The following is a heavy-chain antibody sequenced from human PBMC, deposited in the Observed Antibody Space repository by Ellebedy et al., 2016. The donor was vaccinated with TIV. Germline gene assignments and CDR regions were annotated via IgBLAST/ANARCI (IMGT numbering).Heavy chain of an antibody. J-gene: IGHJ6*02. V-gene: IGHV3-30-3*01. CDR1: GFTFSSYA. D-gene: IGHD1-26*01. CDR2: ISYDGSNK. Sequence: GGSLRLSXAASGFTFSSYAMHWVRQAPGKGLEWVAVISYDGSNKYYADSVKGRFTISRDNSKNTLYLQMNSLRAEDTAVYYCARERSGSYSHYYYGMDVWGQGTTVTVSS. CDR3: ARERSGSYSHYYYGMDV.